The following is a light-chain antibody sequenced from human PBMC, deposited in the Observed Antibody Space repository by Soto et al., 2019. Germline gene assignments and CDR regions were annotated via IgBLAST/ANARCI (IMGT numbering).Light chain of an antibody. CDR2: GAS. J-gene: IGKJ1*01. V-gene: IGKV3D-15*01. Sequence: EIVMTQSPATLSVSPGGRATLSCRASQSISDTLAWYQQKPGQAPRLLIYGASTRATGIPDRFSGSGSGTDFTLTITRLEPEDFAVYYCQQYVTSSPRTFGQGTKVDIK. CDR3: QQYVTSSPRT. CDR1: QSISDT.